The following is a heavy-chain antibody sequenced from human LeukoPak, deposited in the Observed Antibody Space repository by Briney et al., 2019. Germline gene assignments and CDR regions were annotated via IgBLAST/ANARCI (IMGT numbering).Heavy chain of an antibody. J-gene: IGHJ4*02. D-gene: IGHD5-12*01. CDR3: ARDRGGYNGYDYVY. V-gene: IGHV3-48*04. Sequence: PGGSLRLSCAASGFTFSSYSMNWVRQAPVKGLEWVSYISSSSSTIYYADSVKGRFTISRDNAKNSLYLQMNSLRAEDTAVYYCARDRGGYNGYDYVYWGQGTLVTVSS. CDR1: GFTFSSYS. CDR2: ISSSSSTI.